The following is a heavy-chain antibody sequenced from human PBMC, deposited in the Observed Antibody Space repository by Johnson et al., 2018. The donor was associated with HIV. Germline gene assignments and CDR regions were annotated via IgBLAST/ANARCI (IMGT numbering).Heavy chain of an antibody. CDR1: GLTFSDSA. CDR3: ARETDIAPYSGSYPTQAFDI. Sequence: VQLVESGGGLVQPGGSLKLSCAASGLTFSDSALHWVRQAPEKGLEWVGRIRSKPYSSATAYAASVTGRFTISRDDSQNMTYLQMNSLRAEDTAVYYCARETDIAPYSGSYPTQAFDIWGQGTMVTVSS. V-gene: IGHV3-73*01. J-gene: IGHJ3*02. D-gene: IGHD1-26*01. CDR2: IRSKPYSSAT.